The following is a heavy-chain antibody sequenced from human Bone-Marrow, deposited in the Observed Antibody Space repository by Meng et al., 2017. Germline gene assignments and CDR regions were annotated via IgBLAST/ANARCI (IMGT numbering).Heavy chain of an antibody. Sequence: GGSLRLSCTVSGFDFGAYWMSWVRQAPGKGLEWVANIKQDGSEKYYVGSVMGRFTISRDNSKNSLYLQMNSLGAEDTAVYYCARASWGYFVYWGQGTLVTVSS. D-gene: IGHD2-15*01. CDR2: IKQDGSEK. V-gene: IGHV3-7*01. J-gene: IGHJ4*02. CDR3: ARASWGYFVY. CDR1: GFDFGAYW.